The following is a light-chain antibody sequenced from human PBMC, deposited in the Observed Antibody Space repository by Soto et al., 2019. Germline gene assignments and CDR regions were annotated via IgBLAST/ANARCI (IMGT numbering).Light chain of an antibody. CDR2: EVS. J-gene: IGLJ1*01. CDR3: SSYTTLSNRV. CDR1: SSDVGGYDY. Sequence: QSVLTQPASVSGSPGQSITMSCTGTSSDVGGYDYVSWYQQHPGEVPKLIIFEVSSRPAWISNRFSASKSGNTASLTISGLQAEDEADYYCSSYTTLSNRVFGTGTKV. V-gene: IGLV2-14*01.